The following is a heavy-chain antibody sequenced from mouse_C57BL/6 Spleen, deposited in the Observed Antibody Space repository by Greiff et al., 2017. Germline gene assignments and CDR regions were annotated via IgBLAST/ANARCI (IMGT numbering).Heavy chain of an antibody. Sequence: EVKLQESGPELVKPGASVKISCKASGYSFTDYNMNWVKQSNGKSLEWIGVINPNYGTTSYNQKFKGKATLTVDQSSSTAYMQLNSLTSEDSAVYYCARARTGTRYFDVWGTGTTVTVSS. D-gene: IGHD4-1*01. CDR3: ARARTGTRYFDV. CDR1: GYSFTDYN. V-gene: IGHV1-39*01. J-gene: IGHJ1*03. CDR2: INPNYGTT.